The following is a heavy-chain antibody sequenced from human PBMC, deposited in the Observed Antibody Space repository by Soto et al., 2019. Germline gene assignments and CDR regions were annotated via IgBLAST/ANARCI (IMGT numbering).Heavy chain of an antibody. J-gene: IGHJ4*02. Sequence: PSETLSLTCTFSGGSISSGDYYWSWIRQPPGKGLEWIGYIYYSGSTYYNPSLKSRVTISVDTSKNQFSLKLSSVTAADTAVYYCARVGGNTMVRGVHIDYWGQGTLVTVSS. CDR3: ARVGGNTMVRGVHIDY. CDR2: IYYSGST. CDR1: GGSISSGDYY. V-gene: IGHV4-30-4*01. D-gene: IGHD3-10*01.